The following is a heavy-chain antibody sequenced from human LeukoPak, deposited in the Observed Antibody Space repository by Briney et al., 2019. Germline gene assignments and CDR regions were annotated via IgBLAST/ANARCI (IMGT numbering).Heavy chain of an antibody. CDR2: IWYDGSNK. Sequence: GGSLRLSCAASGFTFSSYGMHWVRQAPGKGLEWVAVIWYDGSNKYYADSVKGRFTISRDNAKNSLFLQMNSLRAEDTAVYYCARLRGYYFDYWGQGTLVTVSS. D-gene: IGHD3-22*01. V-gene: IGHV3-33*01. CDR3: ARLRGYYFDY. J-gene: IGHJ4*02. CDR1: GFTFSSYG.